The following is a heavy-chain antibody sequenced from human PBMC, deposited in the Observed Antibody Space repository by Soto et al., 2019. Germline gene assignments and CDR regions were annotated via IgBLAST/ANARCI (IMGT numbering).Heavy chain of an antibody. Sequence: GGSLRLSCAASGFTFSNAWMNWVRQAPGKGLEWVGRIKSKTDGGTTDYAAPVKGRFTISRDDSKNTLYLQMNSLKTEDTAVYYCTTDREQLGSPWSFFYYYGMDVWGQGTTVTVSS. V-gene: IGHV3-15*07. CDR3: TTDREQLGSPWSFFYYYGMDV. J-gene: IGHJ6*02. D-gene: IGHD6-13*01. CDR1: GFTFSNAW. CDR2: IKSKTDGGTT.